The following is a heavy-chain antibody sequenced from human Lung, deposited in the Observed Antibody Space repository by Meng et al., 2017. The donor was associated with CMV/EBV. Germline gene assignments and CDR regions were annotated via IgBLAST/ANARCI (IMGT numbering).Heavy chain of an antibody. CDR1: GGSISSSSYY. CDR2: VYYTGDT. Sequence: SXTLSLXCTISGGSISSSSYYWAWIRQPPEKGLEWIGSVYYTGDTYYSPSLKSRVTISIDTSKNQFSLKVNSVTDADTAVYYCVRETGGSSSTWWGQGTLVTFSS. CDR3: VRETGGSSSTW. D-gene: IGHD1-26*01. J-gene: IGHJ4*02. V-gene: IGHV4-39*07.